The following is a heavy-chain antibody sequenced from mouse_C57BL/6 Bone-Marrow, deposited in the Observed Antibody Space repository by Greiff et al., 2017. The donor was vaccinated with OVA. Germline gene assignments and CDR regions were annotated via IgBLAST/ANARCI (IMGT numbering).Heavy chain of an antibody. Sequence: VQLQQSGAELVRPGSSVTLSCKASGYPFTSSWMAWVKQRPGQGLDWIGNISPSASETHYNQTFKDKATLTVDKSSSTAYMQLSSLTAEDAAGDDCARLRKEGLDYWGQGTSVTVSS. CDR3: ARLRKEGLDY. CDR1: GYPFTSSW. V-gene: IGHV1-61*01. CDR2: ISPSASET. J-gene: IGHJ4*01.